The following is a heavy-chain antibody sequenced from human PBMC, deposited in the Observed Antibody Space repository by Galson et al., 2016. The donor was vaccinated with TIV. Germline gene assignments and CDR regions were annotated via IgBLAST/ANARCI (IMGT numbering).Heavy chain of an antibody. CDR2: INGDGTEI. D-gene: IGHD6-19*01. Sequence: SLRLSCADSRSTFSSSWMNWVSQAPGKGLEWVANINGDGTEIKYVDSVKGRFTISRDDAKNSLYLQMSNLRVEDTAIYYCAQWLGTSNSWGQGTLVTVSS. V-gene: IGHV3-7*01. CDR1: RSTFSSSW. CDR3: AQWLGTSNS. J-gene: IGHJ4*02.